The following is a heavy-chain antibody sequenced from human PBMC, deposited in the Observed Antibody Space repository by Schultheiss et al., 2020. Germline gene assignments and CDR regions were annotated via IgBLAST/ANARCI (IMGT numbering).Heavy chain of an antibody. V-gene: IGHV3-74*01. CDR1: GFTFSNYW. CDR2: INSDGTST. CDR3: TTARRYSSAMDV. Sequence: GGSLRLSCAASGFTFSNYWIHWVRQAPGKGLVWVSRINSDGTSTSYADSVQGRFTISRDNAKNSLYLQMISLRVEDTAMYYCTTARRYSSAMDVWGQGTTVTVSS. D-gene: IGHD5-18*01. J-gene: IGHJ6*02.